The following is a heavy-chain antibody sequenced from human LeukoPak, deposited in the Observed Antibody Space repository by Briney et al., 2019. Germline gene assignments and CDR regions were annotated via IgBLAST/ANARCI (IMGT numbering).Heavy chain of an antibody. D-gene: IGHD5-24*01. V-gene: IGHV3-30-3*01. CDR3: ARDITIMSYGMDV. J-gene: IGHJ6*02. Sequence: HPGGSLRLSCAASGFTFSSYAMHWVRQAPGKGLEWVAVISYDGSNKYYADSVKGRFTISRDNSKNTLYLQMNSLRAEDTAVYYCARDITIMSYGMDVWGQGTTVTVSS. CDR1: GFTFSSYA. CDR2: ISYDGSNK.